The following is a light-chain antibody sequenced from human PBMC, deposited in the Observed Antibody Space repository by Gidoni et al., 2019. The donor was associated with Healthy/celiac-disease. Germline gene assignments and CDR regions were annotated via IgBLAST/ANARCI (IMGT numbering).Light chain of an antibody. CDR3: QQRSNRFT. CDR1: QSVSSY. V-gene: IGKV3-11*01. Sequence: EIVLTQSPATLSLSPGERATLSCRSSQSVSSYLAWYQHKPGPAPRLLIYDASNRATGIPARFSGSGAGTDFTLTISSLEPEDFAVYYCQQRSNRFTFGPGTKVDIK. CDR2: DAS. J-gene: IGKJ3*01.